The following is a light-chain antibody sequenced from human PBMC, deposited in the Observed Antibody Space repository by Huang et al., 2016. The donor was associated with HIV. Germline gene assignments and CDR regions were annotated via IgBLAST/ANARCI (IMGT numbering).Light chain of an antibody. V-gene: IGKV3-15*01. Sequence: EVVMRQSPATLSVSPGESATLSCWASQSVSNNLAWYQQKPGQAPRLLIHGAFTRATGIPARFSGSGSETDFTLTISSLQSEDFAVYYCQQYNNWPATFGQGTKVEFK. J-gene: IGKJ1*01. CDR3: QQYNNWPAT. CDR1: QSVSNN. CDR2: GAF.